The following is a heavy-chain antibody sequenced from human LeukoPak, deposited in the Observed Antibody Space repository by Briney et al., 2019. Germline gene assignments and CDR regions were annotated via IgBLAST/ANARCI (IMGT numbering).Heavy chain of an antibody. D-gene: IGHD5-24*01. CDR3: ACREATPADY. CDR2: IYYSGST. J-gene: IGHJ4*02. Sequence: SETLSLTCTVSGGSISSGGYYWSWIRQHPGKGLEWIGYIYYSGSTYYNPSLKSRVTISVDTSKNQFSLKLSSVTAADTAVYYCACREATPADYWGQGTLVTVSS. CDR1: GGSISSGGYY. V-gene: IGHV4-31*03.